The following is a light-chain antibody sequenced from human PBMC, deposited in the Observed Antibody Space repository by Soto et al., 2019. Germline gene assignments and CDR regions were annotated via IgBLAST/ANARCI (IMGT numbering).Light chain of an antibody. Sequence: EIVLTQSPGTLSLSPGERATLSCRASQSVSSYLAWYQQKRGQAPRLLIYSASTRATGIPARFSGSGSGTEFILTISSLQSEDFAVYYCQQFSKWPLTFGGGTKVDIK. V-gene: IGKV3-15*01. CDR1: QSVSSY. J-gene: IGKJ4*01. CDR2: SAS. CDR3: QQFSKWPLT.